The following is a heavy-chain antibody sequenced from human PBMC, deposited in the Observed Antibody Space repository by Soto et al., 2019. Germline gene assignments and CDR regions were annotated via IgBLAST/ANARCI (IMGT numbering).Heavy chain of an antibody. CDR2: IKSKTDGGTT. CDR1: GFTFSNAW. D-gene: IGHD4-17*01. V-gene: IGHV3-15*07. J-gene: IGHJ4*02. Sequence: EVQLVESGGGLVKPGGSLRLSCAASGFTFSNAWMNWVRQAPGKGLEWVGRIKSKTDGGTTDYAAPVKGRFTISRDDSKKTLYLQMNSLKTEDTAVYYCTTENDYGDYIFDYWGQGTLVTVSS. CDR3: TTENDYGDYIFDY.